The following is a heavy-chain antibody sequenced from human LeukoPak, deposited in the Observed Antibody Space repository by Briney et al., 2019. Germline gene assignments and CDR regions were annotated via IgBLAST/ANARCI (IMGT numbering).Heavy chain of an antibody. J-gene: IGHJ4*02. D-gene: IGHD3-9*01. CDR1: GSTFSNAW. CDR3: TTFHADWSYYFDY. Sequence: GGSLRLSCAASGSTFSNAWMSWVRQAPGKGLEWVGRIKSKTDGGTTDYAAPVKGRFTISRDDSKNTLYLQMNSLKTEDTAVYYCTTFHADWSYYFDYWGQGTLVTVSS. V-gene: IGHV3-15*01. CDR2: IKSKTDGGTT.